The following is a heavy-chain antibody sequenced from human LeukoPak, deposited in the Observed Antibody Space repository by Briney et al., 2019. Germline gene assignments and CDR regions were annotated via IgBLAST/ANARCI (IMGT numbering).Heavy chain of an antibody. Sequence: PSETLSLTCTVSDGSVSSSSYYWGWIRQPPGKGLEWIGSMFYGGYSYYNPSLKSRLTISVDTTKNQFSLKLSSMTAADTAVYYCARVRGSFDYWGQGIPVTVSS. CDR3: ARVRGSFDY. V-gene: IGHV4-39*02. D-gene: IGHD3-10*01. J-gene: IGHJ4*02. CDR1: DGSVSSSSYY. CDR2: MFYGGYS.